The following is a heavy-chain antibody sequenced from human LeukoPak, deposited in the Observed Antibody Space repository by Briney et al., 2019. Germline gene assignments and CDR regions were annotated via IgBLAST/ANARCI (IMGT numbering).Heavy chain of an antibody. Sequence: GGSLRPSCAASGFTFSNFAMSWVGQAPGKGLEGVSGIPSSGVSTYYADSVKGRFTISRDNSKNTLYLQMNSLRAEDTAVYYCAKDGSITMIVVGLNWFDRWGQGTLVTVSS. CDR2: IPSSGVST. J-gene: IGHJ5*02. CDR1: GFTFSNFA. CDR3: AKDGSITMIVVGLNWFDR. D-gene: IGHD3-22*01. V-gene: IGHV3-23*01.